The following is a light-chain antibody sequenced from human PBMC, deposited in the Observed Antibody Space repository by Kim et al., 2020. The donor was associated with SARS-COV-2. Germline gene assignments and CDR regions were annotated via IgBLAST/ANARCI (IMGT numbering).Light chain of an antibody. CDR2: DAS. CDR3: QKYDNLPIFT. Sequence: ASVGDRVTITCQASQDISNYLNWYQQKPGKAPKLLIYDASNLETGVPSRFSGSGSGTDFTFTISSLQPEDIATYYCQKYDNLPIFTFGPGTKLEI. J-gene: IGKJ3*01. CDR1: QDISNY. V-gene: IGKV1-33*01.